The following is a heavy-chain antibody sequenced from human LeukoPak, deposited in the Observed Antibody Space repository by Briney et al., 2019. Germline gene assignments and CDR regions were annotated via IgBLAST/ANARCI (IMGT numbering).Heavy chain of an antibody. CDR3: AREMATIGEVLDY. CDR2: ISSSSRYI. Sequence: GGSLRLSCVASGFTFSSYNMNWVRQAPGKGLEGLEWVSSISSSSRYIYYTDSVKGRFTISRDNAKNSLYLQMNSLRAEDTAVYYCAREMATIGEVLDYWGQGTLVTVSS. J-gene: IGHJ4*02. CDR1: GFTFSSYN. D-gene: IGHD5-24*01. V-gene: IGHV3-21*01.